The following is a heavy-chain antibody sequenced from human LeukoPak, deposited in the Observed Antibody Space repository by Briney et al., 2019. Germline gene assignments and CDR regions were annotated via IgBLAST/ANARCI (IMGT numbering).Heavy chain of an antibody. CDR3: ARDRSAQGYYYGMDV. CDR2: IYYSGST. Sequence: PSETLSLTCTVSGGSISSYYWSWIRQPPGKGLEWIGYIYYSGSTNYNPSLKSRVTISVDTSKNQFSLKLSSATAADTAVYYCARDRSAQGYYYGMDVWGQGTTVTVSS. CDR1: GGSISSYY. J-gene: IGHJ6*02. D-gene: IGHD3-3*01. V-gene: IGHV4-59*01.